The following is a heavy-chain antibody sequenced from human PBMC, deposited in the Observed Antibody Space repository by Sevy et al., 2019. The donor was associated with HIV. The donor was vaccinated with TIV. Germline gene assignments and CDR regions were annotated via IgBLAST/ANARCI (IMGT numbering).Heavy chain of an antibody. CDR3: AKDWNYYDSSAYSGHWFDP. J-gene: IGHJ5*02. D-gene: IGHD3-22*01. CDR2: ISSSGGRI. Sequence: GGSLRLSCAASGLTFSNYAMSWVRQAPGKGLEWVSSISSSGGRIYYADSVKGRFTISRDNSKNTLYLQMNSLRAEDTAVYYCAKDWNYYDSSAYSGHWFDPWGQGTLVTVSS. V-gene: IGHV3-23*01. CDR1: GLTFSNYA.